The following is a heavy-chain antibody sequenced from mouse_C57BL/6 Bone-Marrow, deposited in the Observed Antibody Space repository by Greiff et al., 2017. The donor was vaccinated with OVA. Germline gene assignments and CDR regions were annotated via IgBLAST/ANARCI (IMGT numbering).Heavy chain of an antibody. V-gene: IGHV1-81*01. J-gene: IGHJ2*01. CDR1: GYTFTSYG. Sequence: VQRVESGAELARPGASVKLSCKASGYTFTSYGISWVKQRTGQGLEWIGEIYPRSGNTYYNEKFKGKATLTADKSSSTAYMELRSLTSEDSAVYFCARSRFPDYFDYWGQGTTLTVSS. CDR3: ARSRFPDYFDY. CDR2: IYPRSGNT.